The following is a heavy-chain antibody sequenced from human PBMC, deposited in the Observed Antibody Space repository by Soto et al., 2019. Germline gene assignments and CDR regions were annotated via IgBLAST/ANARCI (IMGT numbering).Heavy chain of an antibody. CDR1: GFTFSSYA. D-gene: IGHD4-17*01. V-gene: IGHV3-23*01. CDR2: ISGSGGST. CDR3: AKGSRGDYKYYYYYMDV. J-gene: IGHJ6*03. Sequence: GGSLRLSCAASGFTFSSYAMSWVRQAPGKGLEWVSAISGSGGSTYYADSVKGRFTISRDNSKNTLYLQMNSLRAEDTAVYYCAKGSRGDYKYYYYYMDVWGKGTTVTVSS.